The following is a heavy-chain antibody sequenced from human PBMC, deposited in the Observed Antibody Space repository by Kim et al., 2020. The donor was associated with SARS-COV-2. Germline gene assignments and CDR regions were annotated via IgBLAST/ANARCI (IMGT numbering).Heavy chain of an antibody. CDR1: GFTFDDYG. J-gene: IGHJ4*02. D-gene: IGHD4-17*01. CDR3: ARDRETTGPSNPSFDY. CDR2: INWNGGST. Sequence: GGSLRLSCAASGFTFDDYGMSWVRQAPGKGLEWVSGINWNGGSTGYADSVKGRFTISRDNAKNSLYLQMNSLRAEDTALYYCARDRETTGPSNPSFDYWGQGTLVTVSS. V-gene: IGHV3-20*04.